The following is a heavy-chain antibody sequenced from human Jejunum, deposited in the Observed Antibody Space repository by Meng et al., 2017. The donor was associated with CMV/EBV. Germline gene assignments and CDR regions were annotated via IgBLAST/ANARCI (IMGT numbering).Heavy chain of an antibody. CDR2: IYYSGDT. Sequence: TVCGASISSYYWSWIRQPPGKGLEWIGYIYYSGDTNYNPSLKSRVTISVDTSKNQFSLKLSSVTAADTAVYYCARVLYDYSWEMDVWGQGTTVTV. CDR3: ARVLYDYSWEMDV. J-gene: IGHJ6*02. CDR1: GASISSYY. D-gene: IGHD4-11*01. V-gene: IGHV4-59*01.